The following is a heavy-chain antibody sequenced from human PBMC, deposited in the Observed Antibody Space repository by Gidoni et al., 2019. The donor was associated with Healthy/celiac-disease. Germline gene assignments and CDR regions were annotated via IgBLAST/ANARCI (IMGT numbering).Heavy chain of an antibody. CDR1: GGSISSYY. CDR3: ARESAYYYDSSGSFDY. Sequence: QVQLQESGPGLVKPSETLSLTCTVSGGSISSYYWSWIRQPPGKGLEWIGYIYYSGSTNYNPSLKSRVTISVDTSKNQFSLKLSSVTAADTAVYYCARESAYYYDSSGSFDYWGQGTLVTVSS. CDR2: IYYSGST. J-gene: IGHJ4*02. D-gene: IGHD3-22*01. V-gene: IGHV4-59*01.